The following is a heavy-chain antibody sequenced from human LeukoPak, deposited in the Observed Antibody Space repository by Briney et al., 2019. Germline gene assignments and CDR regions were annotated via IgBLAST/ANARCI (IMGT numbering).Heavy chain of an antibody. J-gene: IGHJ4*02. V-gene: IGHV1-18*01. CDR2: ISAYNGNT. CDR3: ARGAYDFWSGYDFDY. CDR1: GYTFTSYG. D-gene: IGHD3-3*01. Sequence: ASVKVSCKASGYTFTSYGISWVRQAPGQGLEWMGWISAYNGNTNYAQKLQGRVTMTTDTSTSTAYMELSSLRSEDTAVYYCARGAYDFWSGYDFDYWGQGTLVTVSS.